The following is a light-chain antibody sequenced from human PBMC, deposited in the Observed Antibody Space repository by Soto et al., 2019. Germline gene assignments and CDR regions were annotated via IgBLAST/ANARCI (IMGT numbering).Light chain of an antibody. CDR3: QQYYSPPWT. CDR1: QSVLYSSNNKNY. V-gene: IGKV4-1*01. CDR2: WAS. J-gene: IGKJ1*01. Sequence: DIVMTQSPDSLAVSLGERATINCKSSQSVLYSSNNKNYLAWYQQKPGQPPELLIYWASTRESGVPDRFSGGGSRTDFTLTISSLQAEDVAVYYCQQYYSPPWTFGQGTKVEIK.